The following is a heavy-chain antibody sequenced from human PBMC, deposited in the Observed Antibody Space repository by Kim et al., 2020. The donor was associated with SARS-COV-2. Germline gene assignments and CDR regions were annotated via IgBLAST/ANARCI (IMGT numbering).Heavy chain of an antibody. Sequence: ASVKVSCKASGYTFTGYYIQWVRQAPGQGLEWMGWINPNTGGTNYAQKFQGRVTMTRDTSISTAYMELSRLTSDDTAVFYCAKDPERGRCMDVWGQGTTV. D-gene: IGHD3-16*01. J-gene: IGHJ6*02. V-gene: IGHV1-2*02. CDR3: AKDPERGRCMDV. CDR1: GYTFTGYY. CDR2: INPNTGGT.